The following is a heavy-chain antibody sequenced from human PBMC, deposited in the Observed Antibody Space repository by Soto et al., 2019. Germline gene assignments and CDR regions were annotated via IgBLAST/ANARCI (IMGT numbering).Heavy chain of an antibody. Sequence: EVQLLESGGGLVQPGGSLRLSCAASGFTFSSYAMSWVRQAPGKGLEGVSGISGSGGSTYYADSVKGRFTISRDNSKNTLYLQMNRLRAEDTAVYYCAKARYDFWSGLDYWGQGALVTVSS. D-gene: IGHD3-3*01. CDR1: GFTFSSYA. V-gene: IGHV3-23*01. CDR2: ISGSGGST. CDR3: AKARYDFWSGLDY. J-gene: IGHJ4*02.